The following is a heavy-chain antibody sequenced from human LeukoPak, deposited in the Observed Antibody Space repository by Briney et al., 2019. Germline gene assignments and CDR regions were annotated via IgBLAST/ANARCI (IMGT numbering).Heavy chain of an antibody. CDR1: GYPFISYD. CDR3: ATSRLGYCSGGSCRYNSAFDI. D-gene: IGHD2-15*01. Sequence: ASVKVSCKASGYPFISYDINWVRQATGQGREWMGWTNPNSGNTGYVQKFQGRVTMTRNTSISTAYMELSSLKSEDTAAYYWATSRLGYCSGGSCRYNSAFDIWGQGTMVTVSS. V-gene: IGHV1-8*01. CDR2: TNPNSGNT. J-gene: IGHJ3*02.